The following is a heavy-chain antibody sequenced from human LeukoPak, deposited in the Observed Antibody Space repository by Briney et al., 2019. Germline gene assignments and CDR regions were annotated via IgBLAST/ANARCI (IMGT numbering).Heavy chain of an antibody. CDR2: IYYSGST. CDR1: GDSITRSDYY. J-gene: IGHJ6*03. D-gene: IGHD2-15*01. Sequence: SETLSLTCTVSGDSITRSDYYWDWIRQPPGKGLEWIGSIYYSGSTYYKPSLKSRVTIFVDTLKNQFSLNLTSVTAADTAFYYCARRLRGGRRHRYYYMDVWGKGTTVTISS. CDR3: ARRLRGGRRHRYYYMDV. V-gene: IGHV4-39*01.